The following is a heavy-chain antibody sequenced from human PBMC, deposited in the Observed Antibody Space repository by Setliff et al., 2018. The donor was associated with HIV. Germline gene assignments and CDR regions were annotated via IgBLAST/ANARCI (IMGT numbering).Heavy chain of an antibody. CDR3: AKGSSPLRYFDTNAYYYYYMDV. J-gene: IGHJ6*03. CDR1: GFTFSNYP. D-gene: IGHD3-9*01. Sequence: GGSLRLSCAASGFTFSNYPMTWVRQAPGKGLEWVSVLSGSGGSTYYADSVKGRFTISRDNSKNTLYLQMHSLRAEDTAVYYCAKGSSPLRYFDTNAYYYYYMDVWGRGTTVTVSS. CDR2: LSGSGGST. V-gene: IGHV3-23*01.